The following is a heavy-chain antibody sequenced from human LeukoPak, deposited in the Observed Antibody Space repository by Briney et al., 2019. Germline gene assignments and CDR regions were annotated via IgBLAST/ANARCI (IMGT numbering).Heavy chain of an antibody. J-gene: IGHJ4*02. D-gene: IGHD3-3*01. CDR2: ISAYNGNT. CDR3: ARDGYTYYDFWSGYYTPFDY. CDR1: GYTFTSYG. V-gene: IGHV1-18*01. Sequence: GASVRVSCKASGYTFTSYGISWVRQAPGQGLEWVGWISAYNGNTNYAQKLQGRVTMTTDTSTSTAYMELRSLRSDDTAVYYCARDGYTYYDFWSGYYTPFDYWGQGTLVTVSS.